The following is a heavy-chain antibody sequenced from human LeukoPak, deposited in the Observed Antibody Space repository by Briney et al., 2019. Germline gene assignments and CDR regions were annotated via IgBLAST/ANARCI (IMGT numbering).Heavy chain of an antibody. CDR2: ISQFGST. D-gene: IGHD4-11*01. CDR3: ARGGHSNHDPFDY. CDR1: GVPFSGYY. V-gene: IGHV4-34*01. J-gene: IGHJ4*02. Sequence: ASETLSLTCDVLGVPFSGYYWSWIRQPPGRRLELIGEISQFGSTDYNPSLKSRVTISVDTSRGRFSLKVTSVTAADTAVYYCARGGHSNHDPFDYWGQGTLVTVSS.